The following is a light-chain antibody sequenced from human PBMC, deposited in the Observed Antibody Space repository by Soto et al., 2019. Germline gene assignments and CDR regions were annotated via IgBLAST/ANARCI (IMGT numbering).Light chain of an antibody. V-gene: IGLV2-11*01. J-gene: IGLJ3*02. CDR2: DVN. Sequence: QSARTQPRSVSGSPGQSVTISCTGTNNDVGGYNYVSWYQQHPGKAPKVMIYDVNKRPSGVPDRFSGSKSGNTASLTISGLQAEDEADYYCCSYRGTYTWVFGGGTKLTVL. CDR1: NNDVGGYNY. CDR3: CSYRGTYTWV.